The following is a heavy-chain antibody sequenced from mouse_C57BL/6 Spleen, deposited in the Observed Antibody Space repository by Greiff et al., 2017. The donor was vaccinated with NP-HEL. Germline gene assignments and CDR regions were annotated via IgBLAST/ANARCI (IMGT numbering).Heavy chain of an antibody. CDR3: ARGGSSLYWYFDV. CDR1: GYTFTSYW. Sequence: VQLQESGAELVRPGTSVKLSCKASGYTFTSYWMHWVKQRPGQGLEWIGVIDPSDSYTNYNQKFKGKATLTVDTSSSTAYMQLSSLTSEDSAVYYCARGGSSLYWYFDVWGTGTTVTVSS. V-gene: IGHV1-59*01. J-gene: IGHJ1*03. D-gene: IGHD1-1*01. CDR2: IDPSDSYT.